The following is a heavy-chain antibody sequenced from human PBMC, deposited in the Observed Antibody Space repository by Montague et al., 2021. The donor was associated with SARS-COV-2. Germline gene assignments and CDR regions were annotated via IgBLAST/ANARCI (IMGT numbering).Heavy chain of an antibody. Sequence: SETLSLTCTVSDSSFSSGNSNWNWIRQPPGKGLEWIGYIYYSGSANYNPSLKSRVPISMDTSKNQFSLRLIPVTAADTAVYYCAKNTISALDYYYYGMSVWGQGATVTVSS. CDR2: IYYSGSA. J-gene: IGHJ6*02. CDR1: DSSFSSGNSN. CDR3: AKNTISALDYYYYGMSV. D-gene: IGHD3-10*01. V-gene: IGHV4-61*01.